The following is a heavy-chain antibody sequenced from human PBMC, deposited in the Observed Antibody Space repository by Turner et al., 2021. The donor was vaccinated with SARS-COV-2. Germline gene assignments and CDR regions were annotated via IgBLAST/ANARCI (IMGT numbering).Heavy chain of an antibody. J-gene: IGHJ4*02. CDR3: AKNVYSYAYSGYYFDY. Sequence: HVQLVESGGGVVQPGRSLRLSCAASRFTFISYGMHWVRQAPGKGLEWVAIISYDGSNKYYEDSVKGRFTIYRDNSKNTLYLQMNSLRAEDTAVYYCAKNVYSYAYSGYYFDYWGQGTLVTVSS. D-gene: IGHD5-18*01. V-gene: IGHV3-30*18. CDR1: RFTFISYG. CDR2: ISYDGSNK.